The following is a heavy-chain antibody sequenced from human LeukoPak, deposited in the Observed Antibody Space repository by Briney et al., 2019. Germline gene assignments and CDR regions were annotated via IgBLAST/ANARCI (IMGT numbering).Heavy chain of an antibody. Sequence: ASVKVSCKASGGTFSSYAISWVRQAPGQGLEWMGWIIPNFGTANYAQKFQGRVTITGDKSTSTAYMELSRLRSEDTAVYYCARSEMATTRSLYFDYWGQGTLVTVSS. CDR1: GGTFSSYA. D-gene: IGHD5-24*01. CDR2: IIPNFGTA. V-gene: IGHV1-69*06. J-gene: IGHJ4*02. CDR3: ARSEMATTRSLYFDY.